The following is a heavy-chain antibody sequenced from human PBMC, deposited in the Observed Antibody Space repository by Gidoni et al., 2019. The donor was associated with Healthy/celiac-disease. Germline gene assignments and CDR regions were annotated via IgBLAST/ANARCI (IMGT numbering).Heavy chain of an antibody. CDR3: ARRIGHGAVAAYYFDY. D-gene: IGHD6-19*01. CDR2: IYYSGST. Sequence: QVQLQESGPGLVKPSETLSLTCTVSGGSISSYYWSWIRQPPGKGLEWIGYIYYSGSTNYNPSLKSRVTISVDTSKNQFSLKLSSVTAADTAVNYCARRIGHGAVAAYYFDYWGQGTLVTVSS. CDR1: GGSISSYY. V-gene: IGHV4-59*01. J-gene: IGHJ4*02.